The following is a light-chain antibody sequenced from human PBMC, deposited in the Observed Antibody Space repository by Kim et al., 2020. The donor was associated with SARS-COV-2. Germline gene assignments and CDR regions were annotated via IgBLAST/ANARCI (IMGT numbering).Light chain of an antibody. CDR1: QSISIW. CDR2: KAS. J-gene: IGKJ1*01. CDR3: QQYSSYSRT. Sequence: DIQMTQSPSTLSASVGDRVTITCRASQSISIWLAWYQQKPGKAPKLLIYKASSLESGVPSRFSGSGSGTEFTLTISSLQPNDFATYYCQQYSSYSRTFGQGTKVDIK. V-gene: IGKV1-5*03.